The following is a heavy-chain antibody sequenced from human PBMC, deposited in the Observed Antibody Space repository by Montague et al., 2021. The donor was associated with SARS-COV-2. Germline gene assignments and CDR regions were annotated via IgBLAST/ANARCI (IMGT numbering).Heavy chain of an antibody. J-gene: IGHJ4*02. CDR3: ARVQNICFFADCVTYFDL. CDR2: VHYTGST. Sequence: SETLSLTCEVSGGSIRSYYWSWIRQSPGKGLEWIGYVHYTGSTKYNPSLKTRVTLSLDTPKNHFSLRLNSVTAADTAVYYCARVQNICFFADCVTYFDLWGLGALVSVSS. V-gene: IGHV4-59*01. CDR1: GGSIRSYY. D-gene: IGHD3-3*02.